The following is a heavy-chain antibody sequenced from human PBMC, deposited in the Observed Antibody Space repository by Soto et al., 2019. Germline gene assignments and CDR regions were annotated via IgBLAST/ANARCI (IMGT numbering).Heavy chain of an antibody. CDR3: ARALDIVVVPAAPLYGMDV. J-gene: IGHJ6*02. CDR1: GYTFTSYY. CDR2: INPSGGST. D-gene: IGHD2-2*03. Sequence: ASVKVSCNASGYTFTSYYMHWVRQAPGQGLEWMGIINPSGGSTSYAQKFQGRVTMTRDTSTSTVYMELSSLRSEDTAVYYCARALDIVVVPAAPLYGMDVWGQGTTVTVSS. V-gene: IGHV1-46*01.